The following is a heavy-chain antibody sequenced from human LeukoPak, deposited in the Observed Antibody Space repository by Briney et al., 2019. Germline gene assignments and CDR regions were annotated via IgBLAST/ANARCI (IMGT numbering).Heavy chain of an antibody. V-gene: IGHV3-23*01. J-gene: IGHJ3*02. D-gene: IGHD4-23*01. CDR1: GFTFSSYA. CDR2: ISGSGGGT. Sequence: GGSLRLSCAASGFTFSSYAMSWVRQAPGKGLEWVSAISGSGGGTYYAESVRGRVTISRENSKNTLYLQMNSLRAEDTAVYYCAKRRWVGWDAFDIWGQGTMVTVSS. CDR3: AKRRWVGWDAFDI.